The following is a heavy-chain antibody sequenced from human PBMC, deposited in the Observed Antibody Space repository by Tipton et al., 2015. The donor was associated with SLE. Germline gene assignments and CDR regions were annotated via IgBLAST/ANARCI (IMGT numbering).Heavy chain of an antibody. CDR3: ARDCTTGVCYTTSFDY. J-gene: IGHJ4*02. CDR2: IYYIGGT. V-gene: IGHV4-59*01. CDR1: GGSISNYF. D-gene: IGHD2-8*01. Sequence: TLSLTCNVSGGSISNYFWAWIRQPPGKGLEWIGYIYYIGGTNYNPSLKSRVTISVDTSKNQFSLKLSSVTAADTAVYYWARDCTTGVCYTTSFDYWGQGTLVTVSP.